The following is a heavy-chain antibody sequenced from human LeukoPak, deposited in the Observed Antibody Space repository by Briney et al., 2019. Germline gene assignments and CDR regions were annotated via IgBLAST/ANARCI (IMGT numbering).Heavy chain of an antibody. CDR2: ISDGGVST. V-gene: IGHV3-23*01. Sequence: GGPLRLSCAASGFTFSNYAMSWVRQAPGKGLEWVSGISDGGVSTYHADSVMGRFTVSRDNSKNTLFLQMNCLRAEDTAVYYCAKKMGTIRGFDYWGQGTLVTVSS. CDR1: GFTFSNYA. J-gene: IGHJ4*02. D-gene: IGHD5-24*01. CDR3: AKKMGTIRGFDY.